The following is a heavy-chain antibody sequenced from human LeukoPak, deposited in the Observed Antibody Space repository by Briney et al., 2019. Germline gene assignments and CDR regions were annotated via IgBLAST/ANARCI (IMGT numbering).Heavy chain of an antibody. J-gene: IGHJ5*02. CDR3: AGLYDTNWFDP. V-gene: IGHV1-69*04. Sequence: ASVKVSCKASGGTFSSYAISWVRQAPGQGLEWMGRIIPILGIANFAQKFQGRVTITADKSTSTAYMELSSLRSEDTAVYYCAGLYDTNWFDPWGQGTLVTVSS. CDR1: GGTFSSYA. D-gene: IGHD3-9*01. CDR2: IIPILGIA.